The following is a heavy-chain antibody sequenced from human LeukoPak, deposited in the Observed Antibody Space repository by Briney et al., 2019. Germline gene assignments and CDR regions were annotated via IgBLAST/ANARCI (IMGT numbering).Heavy chain of an antibody. D-gene: IGHD4-23*01. V-gene: IGHV4-4*02. CDR1: GGSISSSNW. CDR2: IYHSGST. Sequence: PSETLSLTCAVSGGSISSSNWWSWVRQPPGKGLEWIGEIYHSGSTNYNPSLKSRVTISVDKSKNQFSLKLSSVTAADTAVYYCAKRGADSGGNSALVAFDIWGQGTMVTVSS. CDR3: AKRGADSGGNSALVAFDI. J-gene: IGHJ3*02.